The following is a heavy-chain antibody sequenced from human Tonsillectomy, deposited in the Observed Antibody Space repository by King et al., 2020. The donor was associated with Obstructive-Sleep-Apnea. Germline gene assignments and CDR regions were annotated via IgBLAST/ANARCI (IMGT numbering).Heavy chain of an antibody. CDR1: GFTFSSYA. J-gene: IGHJ4*02. CDR2: ISGSGGST. D-gene: IGHD3-16*01. V-gene: IGHV3-23*04. Sequence: VQLVESGGGLVQPGGSLRLSCAASGFTFSSYAMSWVRQAPGKGLEWVSGISGSGGSTYYADSVKGRFTISRDNSKNKLYLQMNSLIAEDTAVYYCAKDYIGGYRFGYYLDYWGQGTVVTVPS. CDR3: AKDYIGGYRFGYYLDY.